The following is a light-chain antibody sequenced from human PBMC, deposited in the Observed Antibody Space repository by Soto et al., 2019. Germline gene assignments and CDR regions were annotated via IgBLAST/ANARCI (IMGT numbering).Light chain of an antibody. CDR1: QGISSY. CDR2: AAS. J-gene: IGKJ1*01. V-gene: IGKV1-8*01. CDR3: QQYYSYPQT. Sequence: IQLTQSPSFLSPSIGDRVTITCRASQGISSYLAWYQQKPGKAPKLLIYAASTLQSGVPSRFSGSGSGTDFTLTISCLQSEDFATYYCQQYYSYPQTFGQGTKVDIK.